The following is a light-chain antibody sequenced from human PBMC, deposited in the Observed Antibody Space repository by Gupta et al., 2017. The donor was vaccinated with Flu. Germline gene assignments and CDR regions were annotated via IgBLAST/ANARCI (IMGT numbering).Light chain of an antibody. J-gene: IGKJ5*01. CDR2: DTF. Sequence: DIVLTQSPGTLSMSPGEGVTLSCRASQSFSSGYLAWYQQKPGQTPRLLIYDTFSRATGIPDRFSGSGSGTDFTLTISRLEPEDFAVYYCQQDDSSLQTFGQGTRMEIK. V-gene: IGKV3-20*01. CDR3: QQDDSSLQT. CDR1: QSFSSGY.